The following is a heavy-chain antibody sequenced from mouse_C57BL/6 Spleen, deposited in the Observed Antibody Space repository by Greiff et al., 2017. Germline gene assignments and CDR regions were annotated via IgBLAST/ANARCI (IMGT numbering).Heavy chain of an antibody. J-gene: IGHJ4*01. CDR2: INPSSGYT. CDR1: GYTFTSYW. Sequence: QVQLQQSGAELAKPGASVKLSCKASGYTFTSYWMHWVKQRPGQGLEWIGYINPSSGYTKYNQKFKDKATFTADKSSSTAYMQLSSLTYEDSAVYYCAREAWGPRDYYAMDYWGQGTSVTVSS. D-gene: IGHD3-2*02. V-gene: IGHV1-7*01. CDR3: AREAWGPRDYYAMDY.